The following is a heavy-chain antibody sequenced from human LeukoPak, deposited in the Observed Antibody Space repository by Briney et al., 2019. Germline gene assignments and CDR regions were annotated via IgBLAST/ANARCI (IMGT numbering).Heavy chain of an antibody. CDR1: GFTFSNYW. Sequence: GGSLRLSCAASGFTFSNYWMTWVRQAPGKGLEWVAHINQDGSEEHYMDSVKARFTISGDNAKNSLSLQMNSLRAEDTAVYYCVRDGGVSGYDLLDYWGRGTLVTVSS. CDR3: VRDGGVSGYDLLDY. CDR2: INQDGSEE. V-gene: IGHV3-7*01. D-gene: IGHD5-12*01. J-gene: IGHJ4*02.